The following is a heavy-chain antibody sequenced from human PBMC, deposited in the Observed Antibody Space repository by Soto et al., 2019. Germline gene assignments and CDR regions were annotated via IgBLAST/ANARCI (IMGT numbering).Heavy chain of an antibody. CDR1: DGSIGSVGYY. CDR3: ARDPSIVLVPAATYYYYYSGMDV. D-gene: IGHD2-2*01. J-gene: IGHJ6*02. CDR2: IYYSGST. V-gene: IGHV4-31*03. Sequence: TLCLTYTVSDGSIGSVGYYWSWIRQHPGKGLEWIGYIYYSGSTYYNPSLKSRVTISVDTSKNQFSLYLQMNSLRAEDTAVYYCARDPSIVLVPAATYYYYYSGMDVWGQGTTVTVSS.